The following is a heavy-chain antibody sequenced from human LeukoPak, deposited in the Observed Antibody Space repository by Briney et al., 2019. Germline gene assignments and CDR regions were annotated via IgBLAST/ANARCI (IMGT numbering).Heavy chain of an antibody. Sequence: PGGSLRLSCAASGFPFDVQTMSWVRQAPGKGLDWVASMKEDGSEIYYADSVRGRFTISRDNSKNTLYLHMNSLRAEDTAVYYCAKERAGYTNPYYFDYWGQGTLVTVSS. D-gene: IGHD3-16*02. J-gene: IGHJ4*02. CDR3: AKERAGYTNPYYFDY. CDR1: GFPFDVQT. CDR2: MKEDGSEI. V-gene: IGHV3-7*03.